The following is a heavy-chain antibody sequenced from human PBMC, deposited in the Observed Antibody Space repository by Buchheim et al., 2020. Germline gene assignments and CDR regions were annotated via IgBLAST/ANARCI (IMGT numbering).Heavy chain of an antibody. CDR1: GLTVSGNY. J-gene: IGHJ4*02. CDR2: IYSGGST. D-gene: IGHD3-22*01. Sequence: EAELVESGGGLVQPGGSLRLSCAASGLTVSGNYMSWVRQAPGKGLEWVSVIYSGGSTYYADSVKGRFTISRDNSKNTLYLQKNSLRAEDTDMYYCARGTWNYDSSGYYEGSVWGQGTL. V-gene: IGHV3-66*02. CDR3: ARGTWNYDSSGYYEGSV.